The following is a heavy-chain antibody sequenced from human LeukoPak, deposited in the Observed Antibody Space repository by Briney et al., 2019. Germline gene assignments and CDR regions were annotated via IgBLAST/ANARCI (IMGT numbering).Heavy chain of an antibody. J-gene: IGHJ3*02. CDR1: GYTFTSYG. V-gene: IGHV1-18*01. D-gene: IGHD2-2*01. CDR3: ARAGDHLFSSDDAFDI. CDR2: ISAYNGNT. Sequence: ASVKVSCKASGYTFTSYGISWVRQAPGQGLEWMGWISAYNGNTNYAQKLQGRVTMTTDTSTSTAYMELRSLRSDDTAVYYCARAGDHLFSSDDAFDIWGQGTMVTVSS.